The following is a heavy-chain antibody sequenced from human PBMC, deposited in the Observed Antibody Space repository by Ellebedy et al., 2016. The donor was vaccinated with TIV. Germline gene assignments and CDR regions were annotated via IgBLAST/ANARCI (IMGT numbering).Heavy chain of an antibody. CDR1: GYTFTGYY. Sequence: ASVKVSXXASGYTFTGYYMHWVRQAPGQGLEWMGWINPNSGGTNYAQKFQGRVTMTRDTSISTAYMELSRLRSDDTAVYYCARVIIIPTPIYYYYYGMDVWGQGTTVTVSS. J-gene: IGHJ6*02. CDR3: ARVIIIPTPIYYYYYGMDV. D-gene: IGHD3-16*01. CDR2: INPNSGGT. V-gene: IGHV1-2*02.